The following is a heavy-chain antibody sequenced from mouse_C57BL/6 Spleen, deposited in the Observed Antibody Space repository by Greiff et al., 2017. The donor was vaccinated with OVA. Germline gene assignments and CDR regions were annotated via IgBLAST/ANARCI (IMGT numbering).Heavy chain of an antibody. CDR3: ARGGGFYYAMDY. CDR2: INPGSGGT. Sequence: QVQLKESGAELVRPGTSVKVSCKASGYAFTNYLIEWVKQRPGQGLEWIGVINPGSGGTNYNEKFKGKATLTADKSSSTAYMQLSSLTSEDSAVYFWARGGGFYYAMDYWGQGTSVTVSS. CDR1: GYAFTNYL. J-gene: IGHJ4*01. V-gene: IGHV1-54*01.